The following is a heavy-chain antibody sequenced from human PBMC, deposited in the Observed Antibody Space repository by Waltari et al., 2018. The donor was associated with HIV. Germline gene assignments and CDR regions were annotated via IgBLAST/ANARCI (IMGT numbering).Heavy chain of an antibody. CDR3: ATFPINDHSNKRLGY. CDR1: GFTFSSYW. CDR2: INSDGSST. Sequence: EVQLVESGGGLVQPGGSLRLSCAASGFTFSSYWMHWVGQAPGKGLVWVSRINSDGSSTTYADSVKGRFTISRDNAKNTLYLQMNSLRDEDTAVYYCATFPINDHSNKRLGYWGQGTLVTVSS. J-gene: IGHJ4*02. D-gene: IGHD4-4*01. V-gene: IGHV3-74*01.